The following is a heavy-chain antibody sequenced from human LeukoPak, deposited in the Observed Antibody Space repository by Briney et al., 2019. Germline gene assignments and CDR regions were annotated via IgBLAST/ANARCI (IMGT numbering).Heavy chain of an antibody. V-gene: IGHV4-59*01. J-gene: IGHJ3*02. CDR1: GGSMSNYY. Sequence: SETLSLTCTVSGGSMSNYYWSWIRQPPGKGLEWIGYIYYSGSTNYNPSLKSRVTISVDTSKNQFSLKLSSVTAADTAVYYCARDRVDYFDSSISDAFDIWGQGTMVTVSS. CDR3: ARDRVDYFDSSISDAFDI. CDR2: IYYSGST. D-gene: IGHD3-22*01.